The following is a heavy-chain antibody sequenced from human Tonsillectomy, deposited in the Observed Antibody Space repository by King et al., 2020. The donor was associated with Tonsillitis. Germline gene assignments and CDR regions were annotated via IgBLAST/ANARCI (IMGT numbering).Heavy chain of an antibody. V-gene: IGHV4-4*02. J-gene: IGHJ4*02. CDR2: IYYSGST. Sequence: VQLQESGPRLVKPSGTLSLTCAVSGGSISSSNWWSWVRQPPGKGLEWIGEIYYSGSTNYNPSLKRRVTISVDKSKNQFSLKPSSVTAADTAVYYCARQGVGSGAGSFDYWGQGTLVTVSS. D-gene: IGHD3-10*01. CDR1: GGSISSSNW. CDR3: ARQGVGSGAGSFDY.